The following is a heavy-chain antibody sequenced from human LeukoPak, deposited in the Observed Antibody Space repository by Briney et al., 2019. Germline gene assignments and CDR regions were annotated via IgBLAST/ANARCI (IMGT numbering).Heavy chain of an antibody. J-gene: IGHJ4*02. V-gene: IGHV1-2*06. CDR2: INPNSGGT. D-gene: IGHD3-10*01. CDR1: GYTFTDHY. Sequence: ASVKVSCKASGYTFTDHYIHWVRQAPGQGLEWMGRINPNSGGTNFAQKFQGRVTMTRDTSISTAYMELSGLRSDDTATYYCARVMVSLVRGDYFYFDYWAQGTLVTVSS. CDR3: ARVMVSLVRGDYFYFDY.